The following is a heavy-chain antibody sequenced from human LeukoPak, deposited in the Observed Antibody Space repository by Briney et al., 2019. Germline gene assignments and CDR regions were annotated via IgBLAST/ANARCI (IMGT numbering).Heavy chain of an antibody. D-gene: IGHD6-19*01. CDR1: GGSISSYY. CDR2: IYYSGST. V-gene: IGHV4-59*01. Sequence: PSETLSLTCTVSGGSISSYYWSWIRQPPGKGLEWIGYIYYSGSTNYNPSLKSRVTISVDTSKNQFSLKLSSVTAADTAVYYCARGSRQWLMPPLYWGQGTLVTVSS. J-gene: IGHJ4*02. CDR3: ARGSRQWLMPPLY.